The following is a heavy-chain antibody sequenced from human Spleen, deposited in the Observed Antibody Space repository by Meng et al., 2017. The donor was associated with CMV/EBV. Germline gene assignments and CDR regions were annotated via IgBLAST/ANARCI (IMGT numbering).Heavy chain of an antibody. J-gene: IGHJ5*02. D-gene: IGHD2-2*01. CDR3: ARACSSTSCSWWFDP. CDR2: IYYSGST. V-gene: IGHV4-31*02. Sequence: GGSISSGGYYWGWIRQHPGKGLEWIGYIYYSGSTYYNPSLKSRVTISVDTSKSQFSLKLSSVTAADTAVYYCARACSSTSCSWWFDPWGQGTLVTVSS. CDR1: GGSISSGGYY.